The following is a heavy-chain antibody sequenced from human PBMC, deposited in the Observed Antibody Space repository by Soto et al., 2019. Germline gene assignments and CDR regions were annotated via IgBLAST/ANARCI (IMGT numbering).Heavy chain of an antibody. J-gene: IGHJ6*02. CDR2: ISGSGGTT. CDR3: ARYTVTTGYYYGMDV. D-gene: IGHD4-4*01. CDR1: GFIFTNYA. Sequence: GGSLRLSCAASGFIFTNYAINWVRQAPGKGLEWVSAISGSGGTTYYADSVKGRFTISRDNSKNTLYLQMNSLRAEDTAVYYCARYTVTTGYYYGMDVWGQGTTVTVSS. V-gene: IGHV3-23*01.